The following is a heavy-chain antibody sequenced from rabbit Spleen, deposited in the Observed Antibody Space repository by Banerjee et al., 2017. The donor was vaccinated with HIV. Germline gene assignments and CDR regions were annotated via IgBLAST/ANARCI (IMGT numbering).Heavy chain of an antibody. CDR1: GFSFSSSSY. CDR2: IDAGSSGFT. V-gene: IGHV1S45*01. Sequence: QEQLEESGGDLVKPGASLTLTCTASGFSFSSSSYMCWVRQAPGKGLEWIACIDAGSSGFTYFASWAKGRFTCSKTSSTTATLQMTRLTVADTATYFCARDSSSSFSSYGMDLWGQGTLVTVS. J-gene: IGHJ6*01. D-gene: IGHD1-1*01. CDR3: ARDSSSSFSSYGMDL.